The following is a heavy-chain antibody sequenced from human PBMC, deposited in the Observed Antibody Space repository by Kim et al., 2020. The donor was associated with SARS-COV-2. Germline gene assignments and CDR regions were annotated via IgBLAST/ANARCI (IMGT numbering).Heavy chain of an antibody. V-gene: IGHV3-23*01. CDR2: ISGSGGST. CDR3: AKGWTGYPMSYYFDD. J-gene: IGHJ4*02. Sequence: GGSLRLSCAASGFTFSSYAMSWVRQAPGKGLEWVSAISGSGGSTYYADSVKGRFTISRDNSKNTLYLQMNSLRAEDTAVYYCAKGWTGYPMSYYFDDWGQGTLVTVSS. D-gene: IGHD3-9*01. CDR1: GFTFSSYA.